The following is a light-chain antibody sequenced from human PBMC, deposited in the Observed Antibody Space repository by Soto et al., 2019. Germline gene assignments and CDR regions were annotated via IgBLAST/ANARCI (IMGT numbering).Light chain of an antibody. CDR1: SSDGGTYNL. V-gene: IGLV2-23*01. CDR2: EGN. Sequence: QAASVSGSPGQSITISCTGTSSDGGTYNLVSWYQQHPGNAPKLMIYEGNKRPSGVSNRFSGSKSGNTASLTISGLQAEDEGDYYCSSYVGSGTYVVFGGGTKLTVL. CDR3: SSYVGSGTYVV. J-gene: IGLJ2*01.